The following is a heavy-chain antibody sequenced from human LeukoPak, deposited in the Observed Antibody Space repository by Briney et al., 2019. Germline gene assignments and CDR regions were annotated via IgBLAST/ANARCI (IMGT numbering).Heavy chain of an antibody. J-gene: IGHJ5*02. CDR1: GVSISSGGYY. Sequence: PSQTLSLTCTVSGVSISSGGYYWRWIRQHPGKGLEWIGYIYYSGSTYYNPSLKSRITISVDTSKNQFSLKLSSVTAADTAVYYCARGSPHWFDPWGQGTLVTVSS. V-gene: IGHV4-31*03. CDR3: ARGSPHWFDP. CDR2: IYYSGST.